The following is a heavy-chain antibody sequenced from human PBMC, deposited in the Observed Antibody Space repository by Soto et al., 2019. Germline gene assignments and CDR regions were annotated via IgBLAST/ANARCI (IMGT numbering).Heavy chain of an antibody. J-gene: IGHJ4*02. V-gene: IGHV3-21*02. CDR1: GFRFSDYS. Sequence: EVQLVESGGGLVKPGASLRLSCAASGFRFSDYSMNWVRQVPGKGLEWVSSISGNSGYTLYTDSVKGRFTISRDNAKSSLYLQMSSLRDEDTAVYYCTRGSYGAYDYWGQGTLVTVSS. CDR3: TRGSYGAYDY. D-gene: IGHD4-17*01. CDR2: ISGNSGYT.